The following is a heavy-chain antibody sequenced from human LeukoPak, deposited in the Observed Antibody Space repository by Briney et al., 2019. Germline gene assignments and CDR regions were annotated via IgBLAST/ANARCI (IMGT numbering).Heavy chain of an antibody. J-gene: IGHJ3*02. CDR2: ISYDGSDT. Sequence: GGSLRLSCAASGFIFSTYGMHWVRQAPGKGLEWVAVISYDGSDTYYADSVKGRFTISRDNSKNTLYLQMNNLRAEDTAVYYCAIYYDSSGYETMNAFDIWGQGTMVTVSS. CDR3: AIYYDSSGYETMNAFDI. D-gene: IGHD3-22*01. V-gene: IGHV3-30*03. CDR1: GFIFSTYG.